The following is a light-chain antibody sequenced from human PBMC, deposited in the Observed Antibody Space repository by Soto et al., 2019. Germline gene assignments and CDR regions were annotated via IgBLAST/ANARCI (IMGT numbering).Light chain of an antibody. CDR1: SSDVGSYNL. CDR3: CSYAGSSTWV. V-gene: IGLV2-23*02. CDR2: VVT. Sequence: QSALTQPASVSGSPGQSITISCTGTSSDVGSYNLVSWYQQHPGKAPKLMIYVVTKRPSGVSNRFSAFKSGNTASLTISGLQAEDDADYYCCSYAGSSTWVFGGGTKLTVL. J-gene: IGLJ3*02.